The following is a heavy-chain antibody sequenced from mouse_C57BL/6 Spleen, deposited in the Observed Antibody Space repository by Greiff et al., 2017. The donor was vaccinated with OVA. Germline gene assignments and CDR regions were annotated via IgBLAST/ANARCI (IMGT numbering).Heavy chain of an antibody. CDR2: INPSSGYT. J-gene: IGHJ2*01. D-gene: IGHD1-1*01. Sequence: VQLQQSGAELARPGASVKMSCKASGYTFTSYTMHWVKQRPGQGLEWIGYINPSSGYTKYNQKFKSKATLTVDTSSSTAYMQLSSLTSEDSAVYYCARSLITTVVADYWGQGTTLTVSS. V-gene: IGHV1-4*01. CDR3: ARSLITTVVADY. CDR1: GYTFTSYT.